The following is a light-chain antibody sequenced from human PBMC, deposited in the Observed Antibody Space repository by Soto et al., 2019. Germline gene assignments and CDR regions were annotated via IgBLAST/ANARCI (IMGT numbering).Light chain of an antibody. CDR3: QQYGSSPLYT. V-gene: IGKV3-20*01. CDR1: QSVSSSY. Sequence: EIVLTQSPGTLSLSPGERATLSCRASQSVSSSYLAWYQQKPGQAPRLLIYGASSRATGIPDRFSGSGSGTDFTLTISRLGPEDFAVYYCQQYGSSPLYTFGQGTKLAIK. CDR2: GAS. J-gene: IGKJ2*01.